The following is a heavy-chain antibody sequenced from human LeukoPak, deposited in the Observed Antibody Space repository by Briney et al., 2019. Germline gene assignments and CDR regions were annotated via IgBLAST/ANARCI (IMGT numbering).Heavy chain of an antibody. CDR3: AKEGLVNCSYYYMDV. CDR1: GFTFSSYE. CDR2: ISSSGSTI. J-gene: IGHJ6*03. D-gene: IGHD2-8*02. V-gene: IGHV3-48*03. Sequence: GGSLRLSCAASGFTFSSYEMNWVRQAPGKGLEWVSYISSSGSTIYYTDSVKGRFTISGDNSKNSLYLQMNSLRAEDTAVYYCAKEGLVNCSYYYMDVWGKGTTVTVSS.